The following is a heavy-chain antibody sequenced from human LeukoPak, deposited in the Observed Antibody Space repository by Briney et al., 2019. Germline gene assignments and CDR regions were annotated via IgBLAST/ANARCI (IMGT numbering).Heavy chain of an antibody. J-gene: IGHJ6*03. CDR2: IIPIFGTA. V-gene: IGHV1-69*05. CDR3: ARGACSSTSCLYYYYYYMDV. CDR1: GGTFSSYA. D-gene: IGHD2-2*01. Sequence: ASVKVSCKASGGTFSSYAISWVRQAPGQGLEWMGGIIPIFGTANYAQKFQGRVTITTDESTSTAYMELSSLRSEDTAVYYCARGACSSTSCLYYYYYYMDVWGKGTTVNVSS.